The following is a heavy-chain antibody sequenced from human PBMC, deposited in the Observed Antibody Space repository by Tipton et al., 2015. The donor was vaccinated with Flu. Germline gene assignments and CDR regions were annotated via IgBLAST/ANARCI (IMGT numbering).Heavy chain of an antibody. V-gene: IGHV4-39*07. D-gene: IGHD6-19*01. J-gene: IGHJ4*02. CDR1: GGSISSSGYY. CDR3: ARGPEQWLVNPHYFDY. Sequence: TPSLTCTVSGGSISSSGYYWGWIRQPPGKGLEWIGSIYHSGSTYYNPSLKSRVTISVDTSKNQFSLKLSSVTAADTAVYYCARGPEQWLVNPHYFDYWGQGTLVTVSS. CDR2: IYHSGST.